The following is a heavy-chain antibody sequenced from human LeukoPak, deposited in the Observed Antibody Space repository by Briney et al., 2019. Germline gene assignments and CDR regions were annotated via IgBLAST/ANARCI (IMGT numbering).Heavy chain of an antibody. CDR2: TYYRSKWSN. V-gene: IGHV6-1*01. Sequence: SQTLSLTCVISGDSVSSNSAAWNWIRQSPSRGLEWLGRTYYRSKWSNDYAVSVKSRITINPDTSKNQFSLQLNFVTPEDTAVYYCARAPPRGSWSYYYYGMDVWGQGTTVTVSS. CDR1: GDSVSSNSAA. D-gene: IGHD6-13*01. J-gene: IGHJ6*02. CDR3: ARAPPRGSWSYYYYGMDV.